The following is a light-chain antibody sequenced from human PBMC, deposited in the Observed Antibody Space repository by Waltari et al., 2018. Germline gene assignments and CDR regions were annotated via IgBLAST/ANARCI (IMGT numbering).Light chain of an antibody. CDR2: VAS. CDR1: QDVSNY. Sequence: DIQMTQSPFSLSASVGDRVTITCQASQDVSNYLNWYQQKPGKAPKLPIYVASFLETGVPSRFSGSGSGTDFTFTISSLQPEDFGTYYCQQFESLPYTFGPGTKVEIQ. CDR3: QQFESLPYT. V-gene: IGKV1-33*01. J-gene: IGKJ2*01.